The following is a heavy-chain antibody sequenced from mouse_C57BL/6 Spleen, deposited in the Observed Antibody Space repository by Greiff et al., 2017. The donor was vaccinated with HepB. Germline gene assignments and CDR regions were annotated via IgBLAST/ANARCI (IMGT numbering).Heavy chain of an antibody. Sequence: QVQLQQSGAELARPGASVKLSCKASGYTFTSYGISWVKQRTGQGLEWIGEIYPRSGNTYYNEKFKGKATLTADKSSSTAYMELRSLTSEDSAVYFCSRSYYYGSKDYYFDYWGQGTTLTVSS. CDR2: IYPRSGNT. V-gene: IGHV1-81*01. J-gene: IGHJ2*01. CDR3: SRSYYYGSKDYYFDY. CDR1: GYTFTSYG. D-gene: IGHD1-1*01.